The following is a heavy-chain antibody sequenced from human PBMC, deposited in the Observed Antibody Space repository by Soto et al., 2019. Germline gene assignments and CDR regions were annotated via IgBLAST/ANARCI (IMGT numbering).Heavy chain of an antibody. CDR3: ARTDLREGDAFDV. Sequence: QVQLVESGGGVVQPGRSLRLSCAASGFTFSSYAMHWVRQAPGKGLEWVAVISYDGSNKYYADSVKGRFTISRDNSKNTLYLQMNSLRAEDTAVYYCARTDLREGDAFDVWGQGTMVTVSS. J-gene: IGHJ3*01. V-gene: IGHV3-30-3*01. D-gene: IGHD4-17*01. CDR2: ISYDGSNK. CDR1: GFTFSSYA.